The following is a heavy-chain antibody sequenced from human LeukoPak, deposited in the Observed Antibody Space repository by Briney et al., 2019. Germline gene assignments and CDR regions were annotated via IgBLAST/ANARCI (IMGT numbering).Heavy chain of an antibody. V-gene: IGHV4-34*01. Sequence: ASETLSLTCAVYGGSFSGYYWSWIRQPPGKGLEWIGEINHSGSTNYNPSLKSRVTISVDTSKNQFSLKLSSVTAADTAVYYCARGSQLWVFYFDYWGQGTLVTVSS. D-gene: IGHD5-18*01. J-gene: IGHJ4*02. CDR3: ARGSQLWVFYFDY. CDR2: INHSGST. CDR1: GGSFSGYY.